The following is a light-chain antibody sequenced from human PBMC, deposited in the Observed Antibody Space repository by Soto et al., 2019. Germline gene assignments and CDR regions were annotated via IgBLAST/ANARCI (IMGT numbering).Light chain of an antibody. CDR3: QQSLTMPIT. CDR1: QSINNY. Sequence: DIQMTQSPASLSVSVGDRVTITCRASQSINNYLNWYLQRPGQAPKRLIRSASTLQRGVPSRFSGSGSRTEFTLTIADLQPDDFGTYYCQQSLTMPITFGHGTRLDIK. J-gene: IGKJ5*01. CDR2: SAS. V-gene: IGKV1-39*01.